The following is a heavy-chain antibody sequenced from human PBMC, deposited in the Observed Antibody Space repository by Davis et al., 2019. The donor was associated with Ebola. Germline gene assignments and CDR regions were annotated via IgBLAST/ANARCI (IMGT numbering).Heavy chain of an antibody. CDR3: AKDAEDGSGNWFFDF. CDR2: ISSGGHDT. Sequence: PGGSLRLSCGASGLTFSRPSMNWVSQAPGKGLEWIAFISSGGHDTYYADSVRGRFTISRDNAKNLLYLQLNSLGDEDTALYYCAKDAEDGSGNWFFDFRGRGALVTVSS. V-gene: IGHV3-48*02. D-gene: IGHD5-24*01. CDR1: GLTFSRPS. J-gene: IGHJ2*01.